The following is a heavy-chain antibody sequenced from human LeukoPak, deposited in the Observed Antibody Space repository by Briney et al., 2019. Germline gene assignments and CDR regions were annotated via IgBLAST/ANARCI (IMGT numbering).Heavy chain of an antibody. Sequence: SETLSLTCTVSGASISSNHYWGWIRPPPGMGLEWIGCIHYRINTYYNPSLKSRLTISIDTPKNQFSLRLSSVTAADTAVYYCARYEEEDGYNAKTIDYWGQGALVTVSS. CDR2: IHYRINT. J-gene: IGHJ4*02. V-gene: IGHV4-39*01. D-gene: IGHD5-24*01. CDR1: GASISSNHY. CDR3: ARYEEEDGYNAKTIDY.